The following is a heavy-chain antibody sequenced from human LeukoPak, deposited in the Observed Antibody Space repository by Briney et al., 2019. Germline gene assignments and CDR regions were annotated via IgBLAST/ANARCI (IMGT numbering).Heavy chain of an antibody. J-gene: IGHJ4*02. CDR1: GFTFSSFL. CDR3: ARERYSGYYFDY. Sequence: SGGSLRLSCSASGFTFSSFLMHWVRQAPGKGLVWVSRIKYDGTYTSYVDAVRGRFAISSDNAKNTLYLQMNSLRAEDTAVYYCARERYSGYYFDYWGQGTLLTVYS. CDR2: IKYDGTYT. D-gene: IGHD1-26*01. V-gene: IGHV3-74*01.